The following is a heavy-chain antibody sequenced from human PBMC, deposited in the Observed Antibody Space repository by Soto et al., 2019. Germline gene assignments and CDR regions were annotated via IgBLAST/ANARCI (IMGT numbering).Heavy chain of an antibody. CDR3: ARGRGKSVVPDVVMDV. CDR2: INHSGST. D-gene: IGHD2-2*01. CDR1: GGSFSGYY. J-gene: IGHJ6*03. V-gene: IGHV4-34*01. Sequence: SETLSLTCAVYGGSFSGYYWSWIRQPPGKGLEWIGEINHSGSTNYNPSLKSRVTISVDTSKNQFSLKLSAVTAADTAEYYCARGRGKSVVPDVVMDVWGKGTTVTGSS.